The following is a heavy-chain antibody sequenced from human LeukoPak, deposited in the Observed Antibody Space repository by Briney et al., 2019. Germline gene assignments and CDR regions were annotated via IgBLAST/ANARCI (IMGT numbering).Heavy chain of an antibody. J-gene: IGHJ5*02. CDR3: ARDGNRNWFDP. CDR1: GGSISSGGYY. Sequence: SLTLSLTCTVSGGSISSGGYYWSWIRQHPGKGLEWIGYIYYSGSTYYNPSLKSRVTISVDTSKNQFSLKLSSVTAADTAVYYCARDGNRNWFDPWGQGTLVTVSS. V-gene: IGHV4-31*03. D-gene: IGHD1-26*01. CDR2: IYYSGST.